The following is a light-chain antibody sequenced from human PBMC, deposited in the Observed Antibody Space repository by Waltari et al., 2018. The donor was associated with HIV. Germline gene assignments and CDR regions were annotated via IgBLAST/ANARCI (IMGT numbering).Light chain of an antibody. CDR1: SSEFRTYNY. CDR3: SSYIGSWV. CDR2: DVT. Sequence: SALTQPASVSGSPGQSITISCTGASSEFRTYNYVPWYQHHPGKAPKLLFHDVTIRPSGVSHGFSGSKSGGTASLISSGVQTEDEADYFCSSYIGSWVFGGGTKLTVL. J-gene: IGLJ3*02. V-gene: IGLV2-14*03.